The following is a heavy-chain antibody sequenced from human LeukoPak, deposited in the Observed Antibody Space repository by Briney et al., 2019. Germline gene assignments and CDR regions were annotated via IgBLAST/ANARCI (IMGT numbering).Heavy chain of an antibody. Sequence: SETLSLTCSVSGVSISTCYWSWLRQSPGKGLEWIAYVYYNGDIMYNPSLKSRVTISLDTSKSQVSLSVTSVTAADTAVYFCATTWYYDSRGYLFEDWGHGTLVTVSS. CDR1: GVSISTCY. CDR3: ATTWYYDSRGYLFED. V-gene: IGHV4-59*01. D-gene: IGHD3-22*01. J-gene: IGHJ4*01. CDR2: VYYNGDI.